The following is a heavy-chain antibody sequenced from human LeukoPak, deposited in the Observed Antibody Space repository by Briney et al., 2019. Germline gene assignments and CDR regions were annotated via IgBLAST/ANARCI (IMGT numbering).Heavy chain of an antibody. CDR1: GFTFSSYG. V-gene: IGHV3-30*18. Sequence: GGSLRVSCAASGFTFSSYGMHWVRQAPGKGLEWVAVISYDGSNKYYADSVKGRFTISRDNSKNTLYLQMNSLRAEDTAVYYCAKVAGEYYYYGMDVWGQGTTVTVSS. D-gene: IGHD2-15*01. CDR3: AKVAGEYYYYGMDV. CDR2: ISYDGSNK. J-gene: IGHJ6*02.